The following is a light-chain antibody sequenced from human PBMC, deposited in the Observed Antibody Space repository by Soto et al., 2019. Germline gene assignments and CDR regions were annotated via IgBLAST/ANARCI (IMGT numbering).Light chain of an antibody. CDR1: RHISNY. V-gene: IGKV1D-12*01. CDR3: QQSNSFPLT. J-gene: IGKJ4*01. CDR2: GAF. Sequence: IQMTQSPSSVSASVGDRVTITCRASRHISNYLAWYQQKPGEAPKVLIYGAFTLQTGVASRFSGSGSGTDFILTISSLQAEDFATYYCQQSNSFPLTFGGGTKVDIK.